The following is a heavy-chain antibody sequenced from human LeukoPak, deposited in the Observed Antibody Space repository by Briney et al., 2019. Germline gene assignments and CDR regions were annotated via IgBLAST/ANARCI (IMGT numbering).Heavy chain of an antibody. D-gene: IGHD3-22*01. CDR3: AKAREDTFYYDSSGYYFATPLDY. J-gene: IGHJ4*02. CDR2: IYSGGST. V-gene: IGHV3-53*01. CDR1: GFTVSSNY. Sequence: GGSLRLSCAASGFTVSSNYMSWVRQAPGKGLEWVSVIYSGGSTYYADSVKGRFTISRDNSKNTLFLQMNSLRAEDTAVYYCAKAREDTFYYDSSGYYFATPLDYWGQGTLVTVSS.